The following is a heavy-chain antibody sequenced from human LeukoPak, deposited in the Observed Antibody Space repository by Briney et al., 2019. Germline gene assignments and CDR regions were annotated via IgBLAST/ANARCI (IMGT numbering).Heavy chain of an antibody. D-gene: IGHD3-22*01. CDR3: ARDYYARSGYAGDYYGMDV. CDR1: GYTFSGHY. V-gene: IGHV1-69*13. J-gene: IGHJ6*02. CDR2: IIPIFGTA. Sequence: SVKVSCKASGYTFSGHYLHWVRQAPGQGLEWMGGIIPIFGTANYAQKFQGRVTITADESTSTAYMELSSLRSEDTAVYYCARDYYARSGYAGDYYGMDVWGQGTTVTVSS.